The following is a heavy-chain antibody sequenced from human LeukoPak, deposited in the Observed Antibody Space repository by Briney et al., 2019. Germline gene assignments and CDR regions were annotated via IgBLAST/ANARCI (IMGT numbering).Heavy chain of an antibody. CDR3: ARVNLSPYYYGSGSYPNKGYYGMDV. V-gene: IGHV4-59*01. CDR1: GGSISSYY. CDR2: IYYSGST. D-gene: IGHD3-10*01. J-gene: IGHJ6*02. Sequence: SETLSLTCTVSGGSISSYYWSWIRQPPGKGLEWIGYIYYSGSTNYNPSLKSRVTISVDTSKNQFSLKLSSVTAADTAVYYCARVNLSPYYYGSGSYPNKGYYGMDVWGQGTTVTVSS.